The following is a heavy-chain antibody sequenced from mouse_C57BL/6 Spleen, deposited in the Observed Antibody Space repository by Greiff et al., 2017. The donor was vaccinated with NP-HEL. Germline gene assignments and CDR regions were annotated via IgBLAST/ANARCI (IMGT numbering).Heavy chain of an antibody. D-gene: IGHD2-3*01. CDR1: GYTFTSYT. V-gene: IGHV1-4*01. Sequence: QVQLQQPGAELARPGASVKMSCKASGYTFTSYTMHWVKQRPGQGLEWIGYINPSSGYTKYNQKFKDKATLTADKSSSTAYMQLSSLTSEDSAVYCGGRRRLLDYFGDWGKGTTLTVSS. CDR3: GRRRLLDYFGD. CDR2: INPSSGYT. J-gene: IGHJ2*01.